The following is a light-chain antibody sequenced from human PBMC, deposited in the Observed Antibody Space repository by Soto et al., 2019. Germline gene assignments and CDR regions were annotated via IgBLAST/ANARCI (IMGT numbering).Light chain of an antibody. CDR3: QQYNSYSPYT. V-gene: IGKV1-5*03. CDR2: KAS. CDR1: QSISSW. J-gene: IGKJ2*01. Sequence: DIQMTQSPSTLSASVGDRVTITCRASQSISSWLAWYQQKPGKAPKLLIYKASSLEIGVPSRFIGSESGTEFTLTISSLQPDDFATYYCQQYNSYSPYTFGQGTKLEIK.